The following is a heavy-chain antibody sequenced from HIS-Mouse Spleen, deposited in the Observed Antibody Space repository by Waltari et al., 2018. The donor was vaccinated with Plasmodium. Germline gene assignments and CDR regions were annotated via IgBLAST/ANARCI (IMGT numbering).Heavy chain of an antibody. J-gene: IGHJ4*02. V-gene: IGHV3-30*18. CDR1: GFPLSSYG. CDR2: ISYDGSNK. Sequence: QVQLVESGGGVVQPGGSLRLSCAASGFPLSSYGMHWVRQAPGKGLEWVAVISYDGSNKYYADSVKGRFTISRDNSKNTLYLQMNSLRAEDTAVYYCAKDRRSSSWYVDYWGQGTLVTVSS. D-gene: IGHD6-13*01. CDR3: AKDRRSSSWYVDY.